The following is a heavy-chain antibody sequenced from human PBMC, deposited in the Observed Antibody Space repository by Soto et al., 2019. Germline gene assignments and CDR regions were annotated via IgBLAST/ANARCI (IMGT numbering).Heavy chain of an antibody. J-gene: IGHJ4*02. CDR3: ASGIQLWLRRINSGYSG. Sequence: QVQLVQSGAEVKKPESSVKVSCKAPGGTFSTYAISWVRQAPGQGLEWMGGIIPMFGTANYAQRFQDRVTSTADESTNTVYMALSSLRSEDTAVYFCASGIQLWLRRINSGYSGWGQGTLVTVSS. V-gene: IGHV1-69*12. CDR2: IIPMFGTA. D-gene: IGHD5-18*01. CDR1: GGTFSTYA.